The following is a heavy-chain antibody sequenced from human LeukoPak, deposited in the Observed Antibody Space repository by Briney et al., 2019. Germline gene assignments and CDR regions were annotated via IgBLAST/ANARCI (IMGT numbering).Heavy chain of an antibody. J-gene: IGHJ4*02. CDR1: GFTFSSYG. D-gene: IGHD3-3*01. Sequence: PGGSLRLSCAASGFTFSSYGMHWVRQAPGKGLEWVAVISYDGSNKYYADSVKGRFTISRDTSENTLYLQMNSLRAEDTAIYYCAKDFRVWSIQSSALARPSYFDYWGQGTLVSVSS. CDR3: AKDFRVWSIQSSALARPSYFDY. CDR2: ISYDGSNK. V-gene: IGHV3-30*18.